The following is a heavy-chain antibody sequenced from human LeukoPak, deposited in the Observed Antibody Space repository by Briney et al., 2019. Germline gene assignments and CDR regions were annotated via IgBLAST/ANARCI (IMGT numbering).Heavy chain of an antibody. CDR2: ISGSGGGT. V-gene: IGHV3-23*01. Sequence: GGSPRLSCAASGFTFSSYAMTWVRQAPGMGLEWVSAISGSGGGTYYADSVKGRFTISRDNSKNTLYLQMNSVRAEDTAIYYCAKGMAAAGTNSYYFGMDVWGQGTTVTVSS. CDR1: GFTFSSYA. D-gene: IGHD6-13*01. CDR3: AKGMAAAGTNSYYFGMDV. J-gene: IGHJ6*02.